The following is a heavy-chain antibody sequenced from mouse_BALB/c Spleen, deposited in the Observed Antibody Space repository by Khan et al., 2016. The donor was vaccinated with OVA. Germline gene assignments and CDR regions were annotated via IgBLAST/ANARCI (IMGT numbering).Heavy chain of an antibody. V-gene: IGHV5-9-3*01. Sequence: EVELVESGGGLVKPGGPLKLSCTTSGFTFSTYAMSWVRQTPEKRLEWVATISSGGDYTYYADSVKGRFTISRDNAKSTLYLQMSSLRSEDTAMYYCARHNYCPFAYWGQGTLVSVSA. D-gene: IGHD2-1*01. J-gene: IGHJ3*01. CDR3: ARHNYCPFAY. CDR2: ISSGGDYT. CDR1: GFTFSTYA.